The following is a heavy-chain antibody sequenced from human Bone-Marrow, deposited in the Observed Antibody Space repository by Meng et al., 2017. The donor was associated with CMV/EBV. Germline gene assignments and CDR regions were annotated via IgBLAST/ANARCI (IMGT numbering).Heavy chain of an antibody. J-gene: IGHJ4*02. V-gene: IGHV3-23*01. CDR3: AKEARYSSSWYGALFDQ. D-gene: IGHD6-13*01. CDR1: GFTFSNYA. Sequence: GESLKISCAASGFTFSNYAMRWVRQVPGKGLEWVSVISGSGGSTYYADSVKGRFTISRDNSKTTLFLQMNSLRAEDTAIYYCAKEARYSSSWYGALFDQWGQGTLVTVSS. CDR2: ISGSGGST.